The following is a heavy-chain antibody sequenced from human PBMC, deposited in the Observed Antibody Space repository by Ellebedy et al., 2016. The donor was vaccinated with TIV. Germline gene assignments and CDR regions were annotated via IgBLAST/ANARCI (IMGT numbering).Heavy chain of an antibody. CDR1: GFTFDSYA. Sequence: PGGSLRLSCAASGFTFDSYAMTWVRQAPGKGLEWVSSITGLGNNAYYADSVKGRFSISRDNSKNTLDLQMNSLRVEDTAVYYCAKRRGYNYDDHAFDIWGQGTVVTVSS. D-gene: IGHD5-18*01. J-gene: IGHJ3*02. CDR2: ITGLGNNA. V-gene: IGHV3-23*01. CDR3: AKRRGYNYDDHAFDI.